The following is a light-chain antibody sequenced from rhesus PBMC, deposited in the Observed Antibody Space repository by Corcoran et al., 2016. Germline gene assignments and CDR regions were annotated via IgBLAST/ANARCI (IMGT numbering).Light chain of an antibody. CDR3: LQYSSGPYS. Sequence: DIQMTQSPSSLSASVGDTVTITCRASQSISSWLDWYAQQPGKAPKHLIYQASSLQSGVPSRFSGSGSGTDFTLTISSLQPEDFASYYCLQYSSGPYSCGQGTKVEIK. CDR1: QSISSW. V-gene: IGKV1-22*01. J-gene: IGKJ2*01. CDR2: QAS.